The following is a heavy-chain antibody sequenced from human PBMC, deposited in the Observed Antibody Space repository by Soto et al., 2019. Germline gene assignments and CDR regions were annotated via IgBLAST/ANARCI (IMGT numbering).Heavy chain of an antibody. J-gene: IGHJ4*02. V-gene: IGHV3-7*01. CDR1: GFTFNHYW. CDR3: ATHSFDNLSAGDS. CDR2: IKQDGSER. D-gene: IGHD5-18*01. Sequence: LILSCATSGFTFNHYWMAWVRQAPGKGLEWVASIKQDGSERFYMESVLGRFTISRDNAKSSVYLQMDSLRAEDTAVYYCATHSFDNLSAGDSWGQGTLVTVSS.